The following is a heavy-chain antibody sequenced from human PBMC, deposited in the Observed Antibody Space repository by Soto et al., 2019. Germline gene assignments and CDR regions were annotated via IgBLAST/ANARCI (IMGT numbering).Heavy chain of an antibody. CDR1: GDSVSSDSAA. CDR3: ASGWALRD. CDR2: TYYRSEWNN. J-gene: IGHJ4*02. D-gene: IGHD1-26*01. V-gene: IGHV6-1*01. Sequence: SQTLSLTCAISGDSVSSDSAAWNWFRQSPSRGLEWLGRTYYRSEWNNDYAVSVKGRITFIADTSRNQFSLQLNSVTPEGTAVYYCASGWALRDWGPGTLVTVSS.